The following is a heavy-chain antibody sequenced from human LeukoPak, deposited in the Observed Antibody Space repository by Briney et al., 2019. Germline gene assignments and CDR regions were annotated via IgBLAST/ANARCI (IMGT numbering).Heavy chain of an antibody. Sequence: PGGSLRLSCAASGFTFSSYGMHWVRQAPGKGLEWEAFIRYDGSNKYYADSVKGRFTISRDNSKNTLYLQMNSLRAEDTAVYYCAKAGGYDYGDSDYWGQGTLVTVSS. CDR1: GFTFSSYG. CDR3: AKAGGYDYGDSDY. V-gene: IGHV3-30*02. CDR2: IRYDGSNK. J-gene: IGHJ4*02. D-gene: IGHD5-12*01.